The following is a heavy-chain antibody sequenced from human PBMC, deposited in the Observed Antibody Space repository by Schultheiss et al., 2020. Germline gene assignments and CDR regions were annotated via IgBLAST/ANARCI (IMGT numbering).Heavy chain of an antibody. CDR2: ISSSSSYI. CDR3: ARVSGNDAFDI. V-gene: IGHV3-21*01. CDR1: GFTFSSYS. D-gene: IGHD1-14*01. Sequence: GESLKISCAASGFTFSSYSMNWVRQAPGKGLEWVSSISSSSSYIYYADSVKGRFTISRDNAKNSLYLQMNSLRAEDTAVYYCARVSGNDAFDIWGQGTMVTVSS. J-gene: IGHJ3*02.